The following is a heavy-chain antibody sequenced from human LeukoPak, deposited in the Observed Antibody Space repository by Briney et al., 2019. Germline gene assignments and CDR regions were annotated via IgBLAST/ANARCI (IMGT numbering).Heavy chain of an antibody. CDR2: NHPGDADT. D-gene: IGHD5-18*01. J-gene: IGHJ4*02. CDR1: GYSITSYW. Sequence: GEALKTSCKGSGYSITSYWIGWGHQPPGKGVGMMGINHPGDADTRYSPSFQGQAPISADKSISTAYLQWSSLKASDTAMYYCARHALTGYNYWGQGTLVTVSS. V-gene: IGHV5-51*07. CDR3: ARHALTGYNY.